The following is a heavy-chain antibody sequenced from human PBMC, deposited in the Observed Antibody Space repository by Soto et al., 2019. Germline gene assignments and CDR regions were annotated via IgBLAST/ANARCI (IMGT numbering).Heavy chain of an antibody. CDR2: IYYSGST. J-gene: IGHJ4*02. CDR1: GGSISSYY. D-gene: IGHD3-3*01. V-gene: IGHV4-59*01. Sequence: PSETLSLTCTVSGGSISSYYWSWIRQPPGKGLEWIGYIYYSGSTNYHPPLKSRVTISVDTSKNQFSLKLSSVTAADTAVYYCARGTTYYDFWSGYRYYFDYWGQGTLVTVSS. CDR3: ARGTTYYDFWSGYRYYFDY.